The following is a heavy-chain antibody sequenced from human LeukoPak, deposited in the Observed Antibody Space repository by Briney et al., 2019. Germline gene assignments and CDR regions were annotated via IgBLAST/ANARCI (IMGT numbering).Heavy chain of an antibody. CDR3: ANGNRCTSPNCLGYYYFYMDV. CDR1: GFTFSSYA. CDR2: FSGSGGTT. V-gene: IGHV3-23*01. D-gene: IGHD2-8*01. Sequence: GGSLRLSCAASGFTFSSYAMNWVRQAPGRGLEWVSGFSGSGGTTYYADSVKGRFTISSDNSKNTLYLQMNSLRAEDTAVYYCANGNRCTSPNCLGYYYFYMDVWGKGTTVTVSS. J-gene: IGHJ6*03.